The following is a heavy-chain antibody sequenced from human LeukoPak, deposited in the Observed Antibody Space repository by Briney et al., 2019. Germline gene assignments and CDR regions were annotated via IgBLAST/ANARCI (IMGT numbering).Heavy chain of an antibody. J-gene: IGHJ4*02. Sequence: ASVKVSCKVSGYTLTELSMHWVRQAPGKGLEWMGGFDPEDGETIYAQKFQGRVTITADESTSTAYMELSSLRSEDTAVYYCAREVRIVGATVFDYWGQGTLVTVSS. V-gene: IGHV1-24*01. CDR2: FDPEDGET. CDR3: AREVRIVGATVFDY. D-gene: IGHD1-26*01. CDR1: GYTLTELS.